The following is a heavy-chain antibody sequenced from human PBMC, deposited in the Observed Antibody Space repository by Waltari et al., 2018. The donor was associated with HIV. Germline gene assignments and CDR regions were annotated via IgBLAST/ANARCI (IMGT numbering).Heavy chain of an antibody. CDR3: ARQGPDDYVWGSYRSYYFDY. J-gene: IGHJ4*02. D-gene: IGHD3-16*02. V-gene: IGHV4-39*01. CDR1: VGSISSSSYY. Sequence: QLQLQESGPGLVKPSETLSLTCTVSVGSISSSSYYWGWIRQPPGKGLEWVGSIYYSGSTYYNPSLKSRVTISVDTSKNQFSLKLSSVTAADTAVYYCARQGPDDYVWGSYRSYYFDYWGQGTLVTVSS. CDR2: IYYSGST.